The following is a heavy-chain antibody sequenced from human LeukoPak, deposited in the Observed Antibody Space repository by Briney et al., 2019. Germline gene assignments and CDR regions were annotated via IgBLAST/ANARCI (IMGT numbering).Heavy chain of an antibody. CDR3: ARTRGHHATMAYFDY. D-gene: IGHD3-10*01. CDR2: INPNGGET. Sequence: GASVKVSCTASGYTFTGYYMHWVRQAPGQGLEWIGWINPNGGETIYAQKLQGSVTMTRDTSINTAYMELNRLRSDDTAVYFCARTRGHHATMAYFDYWGQGTLVTVSS. J-gene: IGHJ4*02. CDR1: GYTFTGYY. V-gene: IGHV1-2*02.